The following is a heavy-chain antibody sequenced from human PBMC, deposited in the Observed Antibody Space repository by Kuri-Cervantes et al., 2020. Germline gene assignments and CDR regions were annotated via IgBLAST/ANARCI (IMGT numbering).Heavy chain of an antibody. CDR2: ISGSGGST. D-gene: IGHD3-16*01. Sequence: GESLKISCAASGFTFSSYAMSWVRQAPGKGLEWVSAISGSGGSTYYADSVKGRFTISRDNSKNTLYLQMNSLKTEDTAVYYCTAQLGYYFDYWGQGTLVTVSS. J-gene: IGHJ4*02. CDR1: GFTFSSYA. V-gene: IGHV3-23*01. CDR3: TAQLGYYFDY.